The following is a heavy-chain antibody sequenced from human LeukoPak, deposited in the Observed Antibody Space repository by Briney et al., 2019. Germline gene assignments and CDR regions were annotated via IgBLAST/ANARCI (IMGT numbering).Heavy chain of an antibody. CDR2: IYYSGST. CDR3: ARVGIIQLWLSGYYYYGMDV. D-gene: IGHD5-18*01. CDR1: GGSISSYY. J-gene: IGHJ6*02. V-gene: IGHV4-59*12. Sequence: PSETLPLTCTVSGGSISSYYWSWIRQPPGKGLEWIGYIYYSGSTNYNPSLKSRVTISVDKSKNQFSLKLTSVTAADTAVYYCARVGIIQLWLSGYYYYGMDVWGQGTTVTVSS.